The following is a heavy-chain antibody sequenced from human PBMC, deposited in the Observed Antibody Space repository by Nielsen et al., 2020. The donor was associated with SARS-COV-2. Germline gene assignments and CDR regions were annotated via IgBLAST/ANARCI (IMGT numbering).Heavy chain of an antibody. CDR1: GFTFDSYS. CDR3: ARGRDLRYYYYYYGLDV. CDR2: ISDSSDTI. D-gene: IGHD2-21*02. J-gene: IGHJ6*02. V-gene: IGHV3-48*02. Sequence: GESLKISCVASGFTFDSYSMNWVRQAPGKGLEWLSYISDSSDTIYYADSLTGRFTISRDNAKSSLYLQMSSLRDEDTAVYYCARGRDLRYYYYYYGLDVWGQGTTVTVSS.